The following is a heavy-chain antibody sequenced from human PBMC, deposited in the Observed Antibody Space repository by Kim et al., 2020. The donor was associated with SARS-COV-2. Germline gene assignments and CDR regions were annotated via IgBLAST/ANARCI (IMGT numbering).Heavy chain of an antibody. CDR3: ARGGKFYYDTSGYPDDF. Sequence: GGSLRLSCTISGFTFTNYWMSWVRQAPGKGLEWVANIYKDGSEKNYVDSVRDRFTISRDNARNSVYLQMNSLRAEDTGLYYCARGGKFYYDTSGYPDDFWGQGILVTGSS. CDR2: IYKDGSEK. J-gene: IGHJ4*02. CDR1: GFTFTNYW. V-gene: IGHV3-7*01. D-gene: IGHD3-22*01.